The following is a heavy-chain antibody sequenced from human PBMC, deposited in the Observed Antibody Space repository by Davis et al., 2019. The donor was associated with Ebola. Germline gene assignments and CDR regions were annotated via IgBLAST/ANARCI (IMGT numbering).Heavy chain of an antibody. J-gene: IGHJ4*02. D-gene: IGHD2-15*01. V-gene: IGHV7-4-1*02. CDR1: GYSFTTYG. CDR2: ININTGNP. Sequence: AASVKVSCKASGYSFTTYGMNWVRQAPGQGLEWMGWININTGNPTYAQGFTGRFVFSLDTSVSTAYLQITSLKAEDTAVYYCARDTGDCSGGSCYSWADYWGQGTLVTVSS. CDR3: ARDTGDCSGGSCYSWADY.